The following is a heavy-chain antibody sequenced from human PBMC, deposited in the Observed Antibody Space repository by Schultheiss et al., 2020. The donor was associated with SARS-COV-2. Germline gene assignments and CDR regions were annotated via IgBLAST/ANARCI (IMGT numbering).Heavy chain of an antibody. CDR2: ISAYNGNT. D-gene: IGHD2-2*01. CDR1: GYTFTSYG. Sequence: ASVKVSCKASGYTFTSYGISWVRQAPGQGLEWMGWISAYNGNTNYAQKLQGRVTMTTDTSTSTAYMELRSLRSDDTAVYYCASTIVVVPAADQFFDYWGQGTLVTVSS. V-gene: IGHV1-18*01. CDR3: ASTIVVVPAADQFFDY. J-gene: IGHJ4*02.